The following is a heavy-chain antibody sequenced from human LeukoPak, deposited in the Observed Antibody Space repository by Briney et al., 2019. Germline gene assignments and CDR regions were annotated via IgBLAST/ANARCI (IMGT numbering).Heavy chain of an antibody. Sequence: GGSLRLSCAASGFTFSSFGMSWVRQAPGKGLEWVSGIGHSGEITQLRESVKGRFTISRDNSKNTVYLQMNDLRAEDTAIYCCAKVRYTSGGTVDYWGQGTLVTVSS. CDR1: GFTFSSFG. CDR2: IGHSGEIT. J-gene: IGHJ4*02. V-gene: IGHV3-23*01. D-gene: IGHD6-19*01. CDR3: AKVRYTSGGTVDY.